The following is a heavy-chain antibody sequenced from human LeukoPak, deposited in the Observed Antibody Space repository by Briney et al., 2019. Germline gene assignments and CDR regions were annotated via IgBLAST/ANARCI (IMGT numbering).Heavy chain of an antibody. V-gene: IGHV3-11*06. CDR2: ISSSSSYT. J-gene: IGHJ5*02. CDR1: GFTFSDYY. D-gene: IGHD4-17*01. CDR3: ARAATVTTFGAPSQVRFDP. Sequence: PGGSLRLSCAASGFTFSDYYMSWIRQAPGKGLEWVSYISSSSSYTNYADSVKGRFTISRDNAKNSLYLQMNSLRAEDTAVYYCARAATVTTFGAPSQVRFDPWGQGTLVTVSS.